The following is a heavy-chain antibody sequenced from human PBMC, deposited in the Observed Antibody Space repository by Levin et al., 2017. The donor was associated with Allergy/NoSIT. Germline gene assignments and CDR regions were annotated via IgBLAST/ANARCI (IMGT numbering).Heavy chain of an antibody. CDR2: IYYSGST. Sequence: SETLSLTCTVSGGSINSYYWSWIRQPPGKGLEWIGYIYYSGSTNYNPSLKSRVTISVDTSKNQFSLRLSSVTAADTAVYYCARRSYRVGAFDIWGQGTMVTVSS. D-gene: IGHD4-11*01. J-gene: IGHJ3*02. V-gene: IGHV4-59*01. CDR3: ARRSYRVGAFDI. CDR1: GGSINSYY.